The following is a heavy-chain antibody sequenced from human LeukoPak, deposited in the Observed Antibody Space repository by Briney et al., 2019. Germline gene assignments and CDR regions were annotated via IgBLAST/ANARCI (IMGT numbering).Heavy chain of an antibody. CDR1: GFTVSNNY. CDR3: ARGPYLYFDY. V-gene: IGHV3-53*01. CDR2: IYISGPT. J-gene: IGHJ4*02. Sequence: PGRSLRLSCAASGFTVSNNYMNWVRQAPGKGLEWVSVIYISGPTYYADSVKGRFTISRDNSKNTLYLQMNSLRAEDTAVYYCARGPYLYFDYWGLGTLVTVSS.